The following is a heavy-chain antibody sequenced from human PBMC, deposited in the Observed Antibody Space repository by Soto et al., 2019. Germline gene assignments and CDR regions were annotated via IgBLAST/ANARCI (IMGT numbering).Heavy chain of an antibody. CDR3: ARQGIPQPRLYCGGDCPHFDY. V-gene: IGHV5-51*01. D-gene: IGHD2-21*02. J-gene: IGHJ4*02. CDR2: IYPADSDT. CDR1: GYIFATYW. Sequence: PGESLKISCKGSGYIFATYWIGWVRQMPGKGLEWLGIIYPADSDTRYGPSFQGQVTISADKSISTAYLQWSGLKASDTAMYYCARQGIPQPRLYCGGDCPHFDYWGQGTLVTVSS.